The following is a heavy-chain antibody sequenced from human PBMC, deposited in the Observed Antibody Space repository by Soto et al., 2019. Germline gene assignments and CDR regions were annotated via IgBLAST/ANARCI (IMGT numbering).Heavy chain of an antibody. Sequence: QVQLVESGGGVVQPGRSLRLSCAASGFTFSSYGMHWVRQAPGKGLEWVAVISYDGGNKYYADSVKGRFTISRDNSKNTLYLQMNSLRAEDTAVYYCAKDWGIAAAAPDYWGQGTLVTVSS. D-gene: IGHD6-13*01. CDR1: GFTFSSYG. J-gene: IGHJ4*02. CDR3: AKDWGIAAAAPDY. CDR2: ISYDGGNK. V-gene: IGHV3-30*18.